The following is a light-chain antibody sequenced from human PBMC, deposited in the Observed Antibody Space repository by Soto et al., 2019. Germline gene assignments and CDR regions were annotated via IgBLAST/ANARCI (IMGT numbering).Light chain of an antibody. CDR1: QSVSGY. CDR3: QQRGNLPYT. V-gene: IGKV3-11*01. CDR2: NTS. Sequence: EIVLTQSPATLSLSPGERATLSCRASQSVSGYLAWYQQKPGQAPRLLIYNTSNRATGIPARFSGSGSVTDFTLTISSLEPEDFAVYYCQQRGNLPYTFGQGINLEIK. J-gene: IGKJ2*01.